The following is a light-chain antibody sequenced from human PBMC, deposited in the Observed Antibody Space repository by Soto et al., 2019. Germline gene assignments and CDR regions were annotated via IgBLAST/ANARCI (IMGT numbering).Light chain of an antibody. Sequence: IVLPQSPGTLSLSPGERATLSCRASQSVSSSYLAWYQQKPGQAPRLLIYGASSRATGIPDRFSGSGSGTDFTLTISRLEPEDFAVYYCQQYNNSPRAVGQGTKVDIK. J-gene: IGKJ1*01. CDR2: GAS. CDR3: QQYNNSPRA. V-gene: IGKV3-20*01. CDR1: QSVSSSY.